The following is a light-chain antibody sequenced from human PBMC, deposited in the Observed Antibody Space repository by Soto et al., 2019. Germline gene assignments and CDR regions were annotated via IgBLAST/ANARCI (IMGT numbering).Light chain of an antibody. Sequence: EIVLTQSPGTLSLSPGDRATLSCRASQSVPGSDVAWYQQKPGQAPRLLIYDVSSRATGTPERFSGSGSGTDFTLNIGRLEPEDFAVYYCQQYGTSPLTFGGGTKV. CDR3: QQYGTSPLT. CDR1: QSVPGSD. J-gene: IGKJ4*01. CDR2: DVS. V-gene: IGKV3-20*01.